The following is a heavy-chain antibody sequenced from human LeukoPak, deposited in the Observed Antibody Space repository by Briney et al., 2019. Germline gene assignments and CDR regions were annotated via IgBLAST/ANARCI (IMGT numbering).Heavy chain of an antibody. CDR1: GGTFSSYA. J-gene: IGHJ6*03. CDR2: INPSGGST. D-gene: IGHD5-12*01. Sequence: ASVKVSCKASGGTFSSYAISWVRQAPGQGLEWMGIINPSGGSTSYAQKFQGRVTMTRDMSTSTVYMELSSLRSEDTAVYYCAREGYDNGPVYYYYYYMDVWGKGTTVTISS. V-gene: IGHV1-46*01. CDR3: AREGYDNGPVYYYYYYMDV.